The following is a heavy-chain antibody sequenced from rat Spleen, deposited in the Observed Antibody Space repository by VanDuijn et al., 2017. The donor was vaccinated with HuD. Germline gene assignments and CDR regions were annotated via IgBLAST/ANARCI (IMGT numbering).Heavy chain of an antibody. J-gene: IGHJ2*01. CDR1: FYSVTSSYR. V-gene: IGHV3-3*01. CDR2: INSAGST. D-gene: IGHD4-3*01. Sequence: EVLLRESGPGLVKPSQSLSLACSVTFYSVTSSYRWNWIRKFPGNKLEWMGYINSAGSTNYNPSLKSRISLTRDKSKNQFFLQVNSVTTEDTATYYCARSGYNSERGYCDYWGQGVMVTVSS. CDR3: ARSGYNSERGYCDY.